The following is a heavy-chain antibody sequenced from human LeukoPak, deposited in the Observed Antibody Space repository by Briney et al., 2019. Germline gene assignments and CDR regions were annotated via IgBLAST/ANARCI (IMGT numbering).Heavy chain of an antibody. CDR3: ARAYSDVSYNYWYFVL. D-gene: IGHD1-26*01. Sequence: SEPLSLTCTASGGSVETYYWIWIRQHAGKGLEWIGRVSASGSTNYNPSLKSRVTMSVDTSKNQFSLKLTSVTAADAAVYFCARAYSDVSYNYWYFVLWGRGTLVTVSS. CDR1: GGSVETYY. J-gene: IGHJ2*01. V-gene: IGHV4-4*07. CDR2: VSASGST.